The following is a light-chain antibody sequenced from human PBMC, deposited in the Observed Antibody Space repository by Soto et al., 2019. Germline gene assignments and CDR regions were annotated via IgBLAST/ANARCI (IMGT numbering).Light chain of an antibody. J-gene: IGLJ1*01. CDR3: AAWDDSLNALYV. CDR2: SNN. Sequence: QSVLTKPPSASGAPGQRGTISCSGSSSNIGSNTVNLYQQLPGTAPKLLIYSNNQRPSGVPDRSSGSKSGTSASLAISGLQSEDEADYYCAAWDDSLNALYVFGTGTKVTVL. CDR1: SSNIGSNT. V-gene: IGLV1-44*01.